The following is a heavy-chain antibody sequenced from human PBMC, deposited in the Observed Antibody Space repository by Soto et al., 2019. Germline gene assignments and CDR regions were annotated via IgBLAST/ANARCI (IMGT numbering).Heavy chain of an antibody. V-gene: IGHV4-34*01. CDR2: INHSGST. CDR3: ARGSDDYGDRLLDY. CDR1: GGYFSGYC. D-gene: IGHD4-17*01. J-gene: IGHJ4*02. Sequence: SETMCVTCAVDGGYFSGYCWSWIRQNPGKGLEWIGEINHSGSTNYNPSLKSRVTISVDTSKNQFSLKLSSVTAADTAVYYCARGSDDYGDRLLDYWGQGTLVTVSS.